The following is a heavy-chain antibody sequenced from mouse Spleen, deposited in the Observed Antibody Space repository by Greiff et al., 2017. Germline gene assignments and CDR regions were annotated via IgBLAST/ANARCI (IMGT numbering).Heavy chain of an antibody. CDR2: INPSSGYT. J-gene: IGHJ2*01. D-gene: IGHD2-1*01. CDR1: GYTFTCYW. CDR3: AREEGNYLYYFDY. Sequence: VQLQQSGAELAKPGASVKPFCKASGYTFTCYWMHWVKQRPGQGLEWIGYINPSSGYTKYNQKFKDKATLTADKSSSTAYMQLSSLTYEDSAVYYCAREEGNYLYYFDYWGQGTTLTVSS. V-gene: IGHV1-7*01.